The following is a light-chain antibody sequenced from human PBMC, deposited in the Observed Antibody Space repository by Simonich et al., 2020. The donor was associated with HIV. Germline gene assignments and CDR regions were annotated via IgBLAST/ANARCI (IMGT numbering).Light chain of an antibody. CDR2: EDN. V-gene: IGLV6-57*03. CDR3: QSYDSSFWV. Sequence: NFMLTQPHSVSESPGKTVTISCTRSHGSIASNYVQWYQQRPGSAPTTVIYEDNQRPSGVPDRFSGSIDSSSNSASLTISGLKTEDEADYYYQSYDSSFWVFGGGTKLTVL. J-gene: IGLJ3*02. CDR1: HGSIASNY.